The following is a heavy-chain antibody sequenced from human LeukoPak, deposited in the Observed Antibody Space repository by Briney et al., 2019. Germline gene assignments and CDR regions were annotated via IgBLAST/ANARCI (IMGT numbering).Heavy chain of an antibody. CDR3: AREGGYSYGFSYYYMDV. D-gene: IGHD5-18*01. CDR1: GGSISSGSYY. CDR2: IYTSGST. J-gene: IGHJ6*03. Sequence: PSETLSLTCAVSGGSISSGSYYWSWIRQPAGKGLEWIGRIYTSGSTNYNPSLKSRVTISVDTSKNQFSLKLSSVTAADTAVYYCAREGGYSYGFSYYYMDVWGKGTTVTISS. V-gene: IGHV4-61*02.